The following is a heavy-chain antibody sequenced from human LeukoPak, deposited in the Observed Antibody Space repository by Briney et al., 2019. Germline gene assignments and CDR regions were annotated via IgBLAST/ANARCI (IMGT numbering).Heavy chain of an antibody. CDR3: ARGWGIAAYYFDY. CDR1: GGSSSGYY. D-gene: IGHD6-25*01. CDR2: INHSGST. Sequence: SETLSLTCAVYGGSSSGYYWSWIRQPPGKGLEWIGEINHSGSTNYNPSLKRRVTISVDTSKNQFSLKLSSVTAADTAVYYCARGWGIAAYYFDYWGQGTLVTVSS. V-gene: IGHV4-34*01. J-gene: IGHJ4*02.